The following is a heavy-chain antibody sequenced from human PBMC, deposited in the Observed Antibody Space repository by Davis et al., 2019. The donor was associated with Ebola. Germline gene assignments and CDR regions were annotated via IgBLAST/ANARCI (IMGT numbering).Heavy chain of an antibody. CDR3: ARVIFWSGYRFDY. V-gene: IGHV1-69*10. CDR1: GGTFSSYA. CDR2: IIPILGIA. Sequence: SVKVSCKASGGTFSSYAISWVRQAPGQGLEWMGGIIPILGIANYAQKFQGRVTITADESTSTAYMELSSLRSEDTAVYYCARVIFWSGYRFDYWGQGTLVTVSS. J-gene: IGHJ4*02. D-gene: IGHD3-3*01.